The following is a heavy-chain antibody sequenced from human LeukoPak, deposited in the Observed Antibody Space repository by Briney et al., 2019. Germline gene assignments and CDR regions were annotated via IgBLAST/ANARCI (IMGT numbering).Heavy chain of an antibody. J-gene: IGHJ3*02. CDR2: IYYSGST. Sequence: SETLSLTCAVSGGSISSGGYSWSWIRQPPGKGLEWIGYIYYSGSTYYNPSLKSRVTMSVDTSKNQFSLKLSSVTAADTAVYYCARAGTVSAFDIWGQGTMVTVSS. D-gene: IGHD3/OR15-3a*01. CDR1: GGSISSGGYS. V-gene: IGHV4-30-4*07. CDR3: ARAGTVSAFDI.